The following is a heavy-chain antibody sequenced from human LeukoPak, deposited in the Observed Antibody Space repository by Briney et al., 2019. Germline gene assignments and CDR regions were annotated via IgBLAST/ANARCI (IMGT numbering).Heavy chain of an antibody. V-gene: IGHV1-2*06. CDR3: ARVLVANAAGY. CDR1: GYTFTDYY. CDR2: INPNSGGT. J-gene: IGHJ4*02. D-gene: IGHD5-12*01. Sequence: ASVKVSCTASGYTFTDYYMHWVRQAPGQGLEWMGRINPNSGGTNYAQKFQGRVTMTGDTSISTAYMELSRLRSDDTAIYYCARVLVANAAGYWGQGTLVTVSS.